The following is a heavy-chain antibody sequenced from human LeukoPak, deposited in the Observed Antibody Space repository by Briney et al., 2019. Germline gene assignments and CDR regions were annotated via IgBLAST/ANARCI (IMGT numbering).Heavy chain of an antibody. D-gene: IGHD5-18*01. J-gene: IGHJ4*02. CDR2: ITGSGGST. CDR3: TKGKGVTYSYGRLYFSDY. Sequence: GGSLRLSCAASGFTFSTYVVTWVRQAPGKGLEWISAITGSGGSTYYADSVKGRFTISRDNSKNTLYLQMNSLRAEDTAVYYCTKGKGVTYSYGRLYFSDYWGQGTLVTVSS. CDR1: GFTFSTYV. V-gene: IGHV3-23*01.